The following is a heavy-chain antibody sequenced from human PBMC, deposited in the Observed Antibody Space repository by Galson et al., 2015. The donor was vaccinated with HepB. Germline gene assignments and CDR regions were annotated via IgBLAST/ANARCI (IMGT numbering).Heavy chain of an antibody. CDR3: ASARIAAAGSDY. CDR1: GFTFSSYS. J-gene: IGHJ4*02. Sequence: SLRLSCAASGFTFSSYSMNWVRQAPGKGLEWVSSISSSSSYIYYADSVKGRFTISRDNAKNSLYLQMNSLRAEDTAVYYCASARIAAAGSDYWGQGTLVTVSS. V-gene: IGHV3-21*01. CDR2: ISSSSSYI. D-gene: IGHD6-13*01.